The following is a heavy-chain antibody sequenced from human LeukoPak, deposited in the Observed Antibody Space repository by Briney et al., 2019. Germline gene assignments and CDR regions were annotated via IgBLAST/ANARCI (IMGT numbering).Heavy chain of an antibody. Sequence: LTCRKAWMSGVGVALRKGLEWVGRIKSKTDGGTTDYAAPVKGRFTISRDDSKNTLYLQMNSLKTEDTAVYYCTTGGVVVVVAATLADYWGQGTLVTVSS. J-gene: IGHJ4*02. CDR3: TTGGVVVVVAATLADY. CDR1: LTCRKAW. D-gene: IGHD2-15*01. CDR2: IKSKTDGGTT. V-gene: IGHV3-15*01.